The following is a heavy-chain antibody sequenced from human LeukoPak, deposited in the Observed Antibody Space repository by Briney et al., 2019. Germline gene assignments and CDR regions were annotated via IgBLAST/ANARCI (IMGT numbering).Heavy chain of an antibody. J-gene: IGHJ4*02. V-gene: IGHV3-30-3*01. CDR3: ARGDYYYDSSGIFDY. D-gene: IGHD3-22*01. Sequence: GGSLRLSCAASGFTFSSYAMHWVRQAPGKGLEWVAVISYDGSNKYYADSVKGRFTISRDNSKNTLYLQMNSLRAEDTAVYYCARGDYYYDSSGIFDYWGQGTLVTVSS. CDR2: ISYDGSNK. CDR1: GFTFSSYA.